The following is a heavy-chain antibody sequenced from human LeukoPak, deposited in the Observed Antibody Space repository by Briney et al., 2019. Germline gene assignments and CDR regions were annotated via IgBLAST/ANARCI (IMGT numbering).Heavy chain of an antibody. J-gene: IGHJ6*03. Sequence: GGSLRLSCAASGFTFSSYWMSWVRQAPGKGLEWVANIKQDGSEKYYVDSVKGRFTISRDNAKNSLYLQMNSLRAEDTAVYYCARGQSSGPGGYYYYMDVWGKGTTVTVSS. D-gene: IGHD6-19*01. CDR2: IKQDGSEK. CDR1: GFTFSSYW. V-gene: IGHV3-7*01. CDR3: ARGQSSGPGGYYYYMDV.